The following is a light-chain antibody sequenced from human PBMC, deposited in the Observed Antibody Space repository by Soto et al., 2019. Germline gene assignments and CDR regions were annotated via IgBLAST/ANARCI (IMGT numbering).Light chain of an antibody. CDR3: QQLNSYPL. Sequence: DIQMTQSPSSLSASVGDRVTITCRASQSISSYLNWYQQKPGKAPTLLIYSTSTLQSGVPSRFSGSGSGTEFTLTISSLQPEDFATYYCQQLNSYPLFGGGTKVDIK. V-gene: IGKV1-9*01. CDR2: STS. J-gene: IGKJ4*02. CDR1: QSISSY.